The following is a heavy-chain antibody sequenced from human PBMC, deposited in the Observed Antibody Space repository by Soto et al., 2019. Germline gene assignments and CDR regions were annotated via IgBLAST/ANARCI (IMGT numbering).Heavy chain of an antibody. CDR2: IYYSGST. J-gene: IGHJ6*02. Sequence: PSETLSLTCTVSGGSVSSGSYYWGWIRQPPGKGLEWIGYIYYSGSTNYNPSLKSRVTISVDTSKNQFSLKLSSVTAADTAVYYSARVSYGSYYGMDVWGQGTTVTVSS. CDR1: GGSVSSGSYY. V-gene: IGHV4-61*01. CDR3: ARVSYGSYYGMDV. D-gene: IGHD3-10*01.